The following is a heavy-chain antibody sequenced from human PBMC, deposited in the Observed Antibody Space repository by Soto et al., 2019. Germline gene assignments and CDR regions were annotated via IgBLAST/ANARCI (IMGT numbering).Heavy chain of an antibody. Sequence: ASVKVSCKASGYTFTNYYIHWVRQAPGQGLEWMGIINPDKGKTNYAQKFQGRVTMTTDTSTSTAYMELRSLRSDDTAVYYCATRSPAFDFWGQGTLVTVSS. V-gene: IGHV1-18*04. J-gene: IGHJ4*02. CDR1: GYTFTNYY. CDR3: ATRSPAFDF. CDR2: INPDKGKT.